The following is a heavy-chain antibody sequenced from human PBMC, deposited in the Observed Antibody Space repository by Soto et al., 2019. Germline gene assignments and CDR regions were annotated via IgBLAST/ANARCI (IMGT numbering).Heavy chain of an antibody. D-gene: IGHD3-16*01. J-gene: IGHJ4*02. CDR1: GYTLTDYY. V-gene: IGHV1-2*02. CDR2: INPKSGDT. CDR3: ARDMQGWGGY. Sequence: ASVKVSCKASGYTLTDYYLHWVRQAPGQGLEWMGWINPKSGDTKYAQKFQDRVAMTRDTSTSTAYMELSRLRFDDTAVYYCARDMQGWGGYWGQGTQVTVSS.